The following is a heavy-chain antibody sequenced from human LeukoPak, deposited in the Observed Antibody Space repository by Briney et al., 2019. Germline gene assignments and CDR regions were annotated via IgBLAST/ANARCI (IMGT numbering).Heavy chain of an antibody. CDR1: GFTFSSYE. J-gene: IGHJ4*02. V-gene: IGHV3-48*03. D-gene: IGHD3-10*01. CDR2: ISSSGSTT. Sequence: GGSLRLSCAASGFTFSSYEMNWVRQAPGKGLEWVSYISSSGSTTYYADSVKGRFTISRDNAKNSLYLQMNSLRVEDTAIYYCVKVAHYYYGSESYYFFEHWGQGTPVTASS. CDR3: VKVAHYYYGSESYYFFEH.